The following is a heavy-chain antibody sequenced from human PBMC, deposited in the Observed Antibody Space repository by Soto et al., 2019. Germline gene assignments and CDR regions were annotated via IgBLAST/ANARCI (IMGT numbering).Heavy chain of an antibody. CDR3: ASRLAAAGLFDY. D-gene: IGHD6-13*01. CDR1: GFSLTTSGVA. CDR2: IYWNDDK. J-gene: IGHJ4*02. Sequence: SGPTLVNPTQTLTLTCTFSGFSLTTSGVAVGWIRQPPGKALEWLELIYWNDDKRYSPSLKSRLTITKDTSKNQVVLTMTNMDPVDTAAYYCASRLAAAGLFDYWGPGTLVTVSS. V-gene: IGHV2-5*01.